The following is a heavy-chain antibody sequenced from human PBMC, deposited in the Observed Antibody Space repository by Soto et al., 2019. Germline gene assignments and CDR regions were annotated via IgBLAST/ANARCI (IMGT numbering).Heavy chain of an antibody. D-gene: IGHD2-2*01. Sequence: QVQLVQSGAEVKKPGSSVKVSCKASGGTFSSYAISWVRQAPGQGLEWMGGIIPIFGTANYAQKFQGRVTITADESTSTAYMELSSLRSEDTAVYYCAREVRGSTRDTRPNWFDPWGQGTLVTVSS. CDR3: AREVRGSTRDTRPNWFDP. V-gene: IGHV1-69*12. CDR1: GGTFSSYA. CDR2: IIPIFGTA. J-gene: IGHJ5*02.